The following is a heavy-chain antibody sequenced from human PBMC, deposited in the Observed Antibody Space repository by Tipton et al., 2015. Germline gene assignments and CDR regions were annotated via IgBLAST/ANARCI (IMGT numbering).Heavy chain of an antibody. V-gene: IGHV3-11*01. CDR1: GFTFSDYY. Sequence: FLRLSCAASGFTFSDYYMSWIRQAPGKGLEWASYISSSGSITYHADSVKGRFTISRDNAKNSLYLQMNGLRADDTAVYYCARARYDSWSGYPPGGLDIWGQGTTVTVSS. CDR2: ISSSGSIT. J-gene: IGHJ6*02. CDR3: ARARYDSWSGYPPGGLDI. D-gene: IGHD3-3*01.